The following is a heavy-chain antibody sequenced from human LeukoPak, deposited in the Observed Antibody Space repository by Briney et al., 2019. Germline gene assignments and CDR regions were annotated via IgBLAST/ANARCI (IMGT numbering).Heavy chain of an antibody. CDR3: ARDPDSSTYGMDV. D-gene: IGHD2-2*01. V-gene: IGHV3-30*02. J-gene: IGHJ6*02. Sequence: GESLRLSCAASGFTFSSYGMHWVRQAPGKGLEWVAFIRHDGSDKYYADSVKGRFTISRDNSKNTLYLQMNSLRAEDTAVYYCARDPDSSTYGMDVWGQGTTVTVSS. CDR2: IRHDGSDK. CDR1: GFTFSSYG.